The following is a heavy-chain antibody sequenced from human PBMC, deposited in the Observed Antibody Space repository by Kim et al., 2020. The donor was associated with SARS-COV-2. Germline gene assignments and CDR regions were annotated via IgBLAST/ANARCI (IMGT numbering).Heavy chain of an antibody. V-gene: IGHV3-23*01. D-gene: IGHD2-21*02. CDR3: ANHESPFYCAGDCY. CDR1: GFTFNSYA. J-gene: IGHJ4*02. Sequence: GGSLRLSCAASGFTFNSYAMSWVRQAPGKGLEWVSTISSDGSTFYAASVKGRFAISRDNSKSTLSLQMHGLTAEDTAVYYCANHESPFYCAGDCYWGQGTLVTVSA. CDR2: ISSDGST.